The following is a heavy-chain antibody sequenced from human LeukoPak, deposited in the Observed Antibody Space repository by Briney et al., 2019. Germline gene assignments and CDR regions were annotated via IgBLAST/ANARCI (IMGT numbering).Heavy chain of an antibody. Sequence: PSQTLSLTCTVSGGSISSGDYYWSWIRQRPGKGLEWIGYIYYSGSTYYNPSLKSRVTISVDTSKNQFSLKLSSVTAADTAVYYCARTPSLYDFWSGTQEMINWFDPWGQGTLVTVSS. CDR1: GGSISSGDYY. J-gene: IGHJ5*02. CDR3: ARTPSLYDFWSGTQEMINWFDP. D-gene: IGHD3-3*01. V-gene: IGHV4-30-4*01. CDR2: IYYSGST.